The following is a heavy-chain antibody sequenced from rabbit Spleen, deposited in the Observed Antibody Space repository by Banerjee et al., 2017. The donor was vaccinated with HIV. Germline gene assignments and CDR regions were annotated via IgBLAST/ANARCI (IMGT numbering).Heavy chain of an antibody. Sequence: QSLEESGGDPVKPGASLTVTCTASGFSFSNSDYMCWVRQAPGKGLEWISCIAGDSSGFTYSATWAKGRFTCSKTSSTTVTLQMTSLTVADTATYFCARDTGTSFSSYGMDLWGPGTLVTVS. V-gene: IGHV1S40*01. D-gene: IGHD7-1*01. J-gene: IGHJ6*01. CDR1: GFSFSNSDY. CDR2: IAGDSSGFT. CDR3: ARDTGTSFSSYGMDL.